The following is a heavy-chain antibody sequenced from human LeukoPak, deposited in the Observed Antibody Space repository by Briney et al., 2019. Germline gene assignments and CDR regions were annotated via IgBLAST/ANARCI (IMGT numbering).Heavy chain of an antibody. V-gene: IGHV3-48*03. CDR2: ISSSGSTI. J-gene: IGHJ6*04. D-gene: IGHD3-10*02. Sequence: PGASLRLSCAASGFTFSSYEMNWVRQAPGKGLEWVSYISSSGSTIYYAESVKGRFTIPRDNAKNSLYLQMNSLRAEDTAVYYCAELGITMIGGVWGKGTTVTISS. CDR1: GFTFSSYE. CDR3: AELGITMIGGV.